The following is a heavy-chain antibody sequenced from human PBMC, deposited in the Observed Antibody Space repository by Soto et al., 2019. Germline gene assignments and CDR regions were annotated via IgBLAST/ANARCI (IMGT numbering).Heavy chain of an antibody. CDR3: AHVAITVGGVMGTDAFDL. Sequence: QITLEESGPTLVKPTQTLTLTCTFSGFSLTSSREGVAWIRQPPGKALEWLAVVYWDDDKRYSPSLKSRLSITQDTSKTQVALSMTYVDPVATGTYSCAHVAITVGGVMGTDAFDLWGQGPMVTVS. J-gene: IGHJ3*01. CDR2: VYWDDDK. D-gene: IGHD3-16*01. CDR1: GFSLTSSREG. V-gene: IGHV2-5*02.